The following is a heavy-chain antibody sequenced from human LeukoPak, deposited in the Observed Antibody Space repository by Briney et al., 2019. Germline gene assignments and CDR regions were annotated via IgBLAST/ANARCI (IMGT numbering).Heavy chain of an antibody. Sequence: GGSLRLSCAASGFTFSSYGMHWVRQAPGKGLEWVAVIWYDGSNKYYADSVKGRFTISRDNSKNTLYLQMNSLRAEDTAVYYCTRHEEYCSSTSCFFASRGQGTLVTVSS. CDR1: GFTFSSYG. J-gene: IGHJ4*02. V-gene: IGHV3-33*01. CDR3: TRHEEYCSSTSCFFAS. D-gene: IGHD2-2*01. CDR2: IWYDGSNK.